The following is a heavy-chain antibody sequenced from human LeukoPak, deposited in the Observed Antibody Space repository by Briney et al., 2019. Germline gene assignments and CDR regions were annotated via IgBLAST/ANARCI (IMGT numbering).Heavy chain of an antibody. V-gene: IGHV1-2*02. Sequence: GASVKVSCKASGYTFTGYYMHWVRQAPGQGLEWMGWINPNSGGTNYAQKFQGRVTMTRDTSISTAYMELSRLRSDDTAVYYCAREPGYSSGWYVGWGQGTLVTVSS. CDR3: AREPGYSSGWYVG. CDR1: GYTFTGYY. CDR2: INPNSGGT. D-gene: IGHD6-19*01. J-gene: IGHJ4*02.